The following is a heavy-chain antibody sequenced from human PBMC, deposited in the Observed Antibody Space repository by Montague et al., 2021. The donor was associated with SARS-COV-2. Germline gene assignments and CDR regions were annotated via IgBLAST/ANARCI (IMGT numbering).Heavy chain of an antibody. CDR2: INHSGRT. Sequence: SETLSLTCAVYGGSFSAYYWNWIRQPPGKELEWIGDINHSGRTNFNPSLRSRVTVSLDTSKNQFSLKLRSVTAADTAVYYCARAVRGVIILSPYYAMDVWGQGTSVTVSS. J-gene: IGHJ6*02. V-gene: IGHV4-34*01. CDR3: ARAVRGVIILSPYYAMDV. D-gene: IGHD3-10*01. CDR1: GGSFSAYY.